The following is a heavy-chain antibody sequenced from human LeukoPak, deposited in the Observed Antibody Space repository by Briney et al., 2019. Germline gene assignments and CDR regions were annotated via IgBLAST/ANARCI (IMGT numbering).Heavy chain of an antibody. CDR3: ARSVGGLIPLDY. D-gene: IGHD3-16*01. CDR2: IYYSGST. V-gene: IGHV4-59*08. CDR1: GGSISSYY. J-gene: IGHJ4*02. Sequence: SETLSLTCTVSGGSISSYYWSWIRQPPGKGLEWIGYIYYSGSTNYNPSLKSRVTISVGTSKNQFSLKLSSVTAADTAAYYCARSVGGLIPLDYWGQGTLVTVSS.